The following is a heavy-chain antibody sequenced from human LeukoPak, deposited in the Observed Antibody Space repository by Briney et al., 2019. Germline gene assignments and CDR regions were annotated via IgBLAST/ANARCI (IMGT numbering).Heavy chain of an antibody. CDR2: IRYDGSDK. Sequence: GGSLRLSCAASGFTFSSYGMHWVRQAPGKGLEWVAFIRYDGSDKYYVDSVKGRFTISRDNSKNTLYLQMNSLRPEDTAVYYCARVQREWNYERDYYYYYMDVWGKGTTVTVSS. CDR3: ARVQREWNYERDYYYYYMDV. D-gene: IGHD1-7*01. CDR1: GFTFSSYG. J-gene: IGHJ6*03. V-gene: IGHV3-30*02.